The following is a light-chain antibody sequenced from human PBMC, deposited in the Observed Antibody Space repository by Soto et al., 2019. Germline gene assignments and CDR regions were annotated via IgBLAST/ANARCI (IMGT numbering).Light chain of an antibody. CDR2: GAS. V-gene: IGKV3-20*01. CDR1: QSISSSY. CDR3: QQYGTSLYT. J-gene: IGKJ2*01. Sequence: EIVLTQSPGTLSLSPGERATFSCRASQSISSSYLGWYQQKPGQAPRLLIYGASTRATGIPGRFSGSGSGTDFTLTISRLEPEDFAVYYCQQYGTSLYTFGQGTKLEIK.